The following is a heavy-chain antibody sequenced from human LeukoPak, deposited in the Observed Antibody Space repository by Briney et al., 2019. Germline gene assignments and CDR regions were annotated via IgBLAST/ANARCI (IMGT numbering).Heavy chain of an antibody. D-gene: IGHD2-2*01. V-gene: IGHV4-39*01. CDR1: GGSISSSSYY. CDR2: IYYSGST. Sequence: PSETLSLTCTVSGGSISSSSYYWGWIRQPPGKGLEWIGSIYYSGSTYYNPSLKSRVTISVDTSKNQFSLKLSSVTAADTAVYYCARHTLTIVVHNPRFDPWGQGTLVTVSS. J-gene: IGHJ5*02. CDR3: ARHTLTIVVHNPRFDP.